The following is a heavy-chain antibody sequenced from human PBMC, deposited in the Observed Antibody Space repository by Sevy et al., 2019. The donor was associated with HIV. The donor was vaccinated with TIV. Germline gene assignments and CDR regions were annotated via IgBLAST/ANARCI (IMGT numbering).Heavy chain of an antibody. CDR1: GFTFDMYW. J-gene: IGHJ4*02. CDR2: IRQDGNEI. CDR3: ARRYFDL. Sequence: GGSLRLSCDASGFTFDMYWMQWVRQAPGKGLEWVANIRQDGNEIYYAASVRGRFTISRDNAKGSLYLQMNNLRVEDTATYYCARRYFDLWGRGTLVTVSS. V-gene: IGHV3-7*03.